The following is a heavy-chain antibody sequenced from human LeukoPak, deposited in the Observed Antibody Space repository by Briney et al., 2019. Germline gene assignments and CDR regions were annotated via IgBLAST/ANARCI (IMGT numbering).Heavy chain of an antibody. Sequence: PSETLSLTCAVYGGSFSGYYWSWIRQPPGKGLEWIGEINHSGSTNYNPSLKSRVTISVDTSKNQFSLKLSSVTAADTAVYYCARGSRITMIVVARRAFDIWGQGTMVTVSS. CDR3: ARGSRITMIVVARRAFDI. V-gene: IGHV4-34*01. CDR1: GGSFSGYY. CDR2: INHSGST. D-gene: IGHD3-22*01. J-gene: IGHJ3*02.